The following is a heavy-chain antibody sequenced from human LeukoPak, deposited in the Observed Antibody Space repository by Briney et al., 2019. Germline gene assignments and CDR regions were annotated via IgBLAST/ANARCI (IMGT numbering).Heavy chain of an antibody. CDR2: FDHTGST. V-gene: IGHV4-59*01. Sequence: PSATLSLTCSVSDDSITMYYWTWIRQPPGKGLEWIGYFDHTGSTNFNPSLNGRVSISRDTSKNLFSLRLRSVTAADTAVYFCARGRVSSSTWYSTYYYYFYMDVWGKGTTVTVSS. D-gene: IGHD4-11*01. J-gene: IGHJ6*03. CDR3: ARGRVSSSTWYSTYYYYFYMDV. CDR1: DDSITMYY.